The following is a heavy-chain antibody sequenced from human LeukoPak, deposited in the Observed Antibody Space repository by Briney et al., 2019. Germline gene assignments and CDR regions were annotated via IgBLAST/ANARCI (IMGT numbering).Heavy chain of an antibody. V-gene: IGHV4-38-2*01. D-gene: IGHD6-19*01. CDR2: IYHSGST. J-gene: IGHJ4*02. Sequence: SETLSLTCAVSGYSISSGYYWGWIRQPPGKGLEWIGSIYHSGSTYYSPSLKSRVTISVDTSKNQFSLKLSSVTAADTAVYYCARLGEDSSGWYDYWGQGTLVTVSS. CDR1: GYSISSGYY. CDR3: ARLGEDSSGWYDY.